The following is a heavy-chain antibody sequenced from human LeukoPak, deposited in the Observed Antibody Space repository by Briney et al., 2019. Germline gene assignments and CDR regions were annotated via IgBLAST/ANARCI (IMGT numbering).Heavy chain of an antibody. J-gene: IGHJ6*02. D-gene: IGHD5-12*01. Sequence: ASVKVSCKASGYTFTSYGISWVRQAPGQGLEWMGWISAYNGNTNYAQKLQGRVTMTTDTSTSTAYMELRSLRSDDTAVYYCARGRGYSGYDYYYYYGMDVWGQGTTVTVSS. CDR1: GYTFTSYG. V-gene: IGHV1-18*01. CDR3: ARGRGYSGYDYYYYYGMDV. CDR2: ISAYNGNT.